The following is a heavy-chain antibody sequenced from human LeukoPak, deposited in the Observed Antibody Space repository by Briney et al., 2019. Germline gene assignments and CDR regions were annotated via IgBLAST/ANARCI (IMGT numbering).Heavy chain of an antibody. V-gene: IGHV4-59*01. CDR1: GGSISSYY. D-gene: IGHD4-17*01. J-gene: IGHJ5*02. Sequence: PSETLSLTCTVSGGSISSYYWSWIRQPPGKGLEWIGYIYYTGSTSYNPSLKSRITISVDTSKSQFSLKLTSVTAADTAFYYCARGPVTTMNNWFDPWGQGTLVTVSS. CDR2: IYYTGST. CDR3: ARGPVTTMNNWFDP.